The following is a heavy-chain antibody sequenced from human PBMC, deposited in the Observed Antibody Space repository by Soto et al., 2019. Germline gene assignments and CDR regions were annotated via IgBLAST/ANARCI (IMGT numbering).Heavy chain of an antibody. CDR3: VTDKGRNWFDP. J-gene: IGHJ5*02. CDR1: GASVTRHSYS. Sequence: QLQLQESDSGLVKPSQTLSLSCTVSGASVTRHSYSWTWFRQPPGRGLEWIGYITHSGDSYYHPSLNGRVSFSLDTSKNQFSLNLTSLTAANTAMYYCVTDKGRNWFDPWGQGTLVIVSS. CDR2: ITHSGDS. V-gene: IGHV4-30-2*01.